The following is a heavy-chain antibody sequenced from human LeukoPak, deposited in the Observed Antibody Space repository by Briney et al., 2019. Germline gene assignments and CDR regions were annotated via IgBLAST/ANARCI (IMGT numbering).Heavy chain of an antibody. CDR1: GDSINSLDL. D-gene: IGHD3-22*01. J-gene: IGHJ4*02. CDR3: AGLVGRYSSGLYYYYFDY. CDR2: MYLSGTT. V-gene: IGHV4-4*02. Sequence: SETLTLTCTVSGDSINSLDLWSWVRQPPGKGLEWIGEMYLSGTTHSNPSVKSRVTISIDKSKNQFFLNLSSVTAADTAVYYCAGLVGRYSSGLYYYYFDYWGQGTLVTVSS.